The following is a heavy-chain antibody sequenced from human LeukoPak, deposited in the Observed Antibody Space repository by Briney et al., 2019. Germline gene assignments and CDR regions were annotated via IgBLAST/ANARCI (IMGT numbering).Heavy chain of an antibody. CDR3: ARGTHYDILTGLTPRGGWFDR. J-gene: IGHJ5*02. CDR1: GGSMSIYY. CDR2: IYYSGST. Sequence: PSDPLSLTCSVWGGSMSIYYWRWLRQPREGGGEGGGYIYYSGSTNYNPSLKSRVTISVDTSKNQFSLKLSSVTAADTAVYYCARGTHYDILTGLTPRGGWFDRWGQGTLVTVSS. V-gene: IGHV4-59*13. D-gene: IGHD3-9*01.